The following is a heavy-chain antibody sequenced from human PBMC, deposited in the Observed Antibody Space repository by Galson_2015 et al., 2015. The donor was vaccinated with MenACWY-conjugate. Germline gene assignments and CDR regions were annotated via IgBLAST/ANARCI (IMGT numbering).Heavy chain of an antibody. J-gene: IGHJ3*02. CDR1: GFIFSSYA. Sequence: SLRLSCAASGFIFSSYAMHWVRQAPGKGLEWVAVISYDGSNKYYADSVKGRFTISRDNSKNTLYLQMNSLRAEDTAVYYCARDQSTHYGSGSFFFRAFDIWGQGTMVTVSS. CDR3: ARDQSTHYGSGSFFFRAFDI. CDR2: ISYDGSNK. D-gene: IGHD3-10*01. V-gene: IGHV3-30*04.